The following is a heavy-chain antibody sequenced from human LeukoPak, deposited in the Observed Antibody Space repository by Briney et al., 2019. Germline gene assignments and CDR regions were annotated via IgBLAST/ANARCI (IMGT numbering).Heavy chain of an antibody. Sequence: GGSLRLSCAASGFTFSTYAMNWVRQAPGKGLDWVSGISGSGGTTYYADSVKGRFAISRDNSKNTLYLQMNSLRAEDTAVYYCANVRYFDWYYFDYWGQGALVTVSS. J-gene: IGHJ4*02. D-gene: IGHD3-9*01. CDR3: ANVRYFDWYYFDY. CDR1: GFTFSTYA. CDR2: ISGSGGTT. V-gene: IGHV3-23*01.